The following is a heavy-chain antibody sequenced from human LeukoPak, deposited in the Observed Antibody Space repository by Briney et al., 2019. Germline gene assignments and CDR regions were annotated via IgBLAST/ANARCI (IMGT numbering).Heavy chain of an antibody. Sequence: GASVKVSCKASGYTFTSYAISWVRQAPGQGLEWMGGIIPIFGTANYAQKSQGRVTITADESTSTAYMELSSLRSEDTAVYYCARGKMATIRYFDYWGQGTLVTVSS. CDR1: GYTFTSYA. D-gene: IGHD5-24*01. V-gene: IGHV1-69*13. J-gene: IGHJ4*02. CDR2: IIPIFGTA. CDR3: ARGKMATIRYFDY.